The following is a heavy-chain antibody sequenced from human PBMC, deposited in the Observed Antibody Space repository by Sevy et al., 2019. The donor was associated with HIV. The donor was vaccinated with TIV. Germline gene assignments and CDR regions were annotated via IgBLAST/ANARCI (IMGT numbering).Heavy chain of an antibody. CDR2: SSGSGGST. D-gene: IGHD3-9*01. V-gene: IGHV3-23*01. CDR1: GFTFSSYA. J-gene: IGHJ6*02. Sequence: GGSLRLSCAASGFTFSSYAMSWVRQAPGKGLEWVSDSSGSGGSTYYADSVKGRFTISRDNSKNTLYLQMNSLRAEDTAVYYCAKKVYYDILTGYYFHYGMDVWGQGTTVTVSS. CDR3: AKKVYYDILTGYYFHYGMDV.